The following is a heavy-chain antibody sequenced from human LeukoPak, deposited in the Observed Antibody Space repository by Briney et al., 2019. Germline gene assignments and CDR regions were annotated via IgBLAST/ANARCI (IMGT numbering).Heavy chain of an antibody. CDR1: AGSISRYY. D-gene: IGHD3-3*01. CDR3: ARRRITIFGVVISHDAFDI. V-gene: IGHV4-59*01. J-gene: IGHJ3*02. CDR2: IYYSGST. Sequence: SETLPLTCAVTAGSISRYYMTWIRQPLRKGLEWIGYIYYSGSTNYNPSLKSRVTISVDTSKNQFSLKLSSVTAADTAVYYCARRRITIFGVVISHDAFDIWGQGTMVTVSS.